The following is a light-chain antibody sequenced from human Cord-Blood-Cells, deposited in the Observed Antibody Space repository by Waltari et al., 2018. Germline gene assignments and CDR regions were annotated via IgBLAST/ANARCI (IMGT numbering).Light chain of an antibody. CDR2: WAS. J-gene: IGKJ2*01. CDR1: QSVLYSSNNKNY. V-gene: IGKV4-1*01. Sequence: DIVMTQSPDSLAVSLGERATINCKSSQSVLYSSNNKNYLAWYQQKPGRPAERLIDWASTRESGVTDRFSGSGSGTDFTLTISNLQAEDVAFYYCQQYYSTSYTFGQGTKLEIK. CDR3: QQYYSTSYT.